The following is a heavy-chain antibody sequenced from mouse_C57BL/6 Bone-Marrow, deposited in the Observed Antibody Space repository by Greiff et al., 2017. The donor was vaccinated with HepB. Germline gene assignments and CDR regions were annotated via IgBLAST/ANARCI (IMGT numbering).Heavy chain of an antibody. D-gene: IGHD1-1*01. J-gene: IGHJ3*01. CDR1: GYSITSGYY. V-gene: IGHV3-6*01. CDR3: ARDWITTVVATRAWFAY. Sequence: EVQLVESGPGLVKPSQSLSLTCSVTGYSITSGYYWNWIRQFPGNKLEWMGYISYDGSNNYNPSLKNRISITRDTSKNQFFLKLNSVTTEDTATYYCARDWITTVVATRAWFAYWGQGTLVTVSA. CDR2: ISYDGSN.